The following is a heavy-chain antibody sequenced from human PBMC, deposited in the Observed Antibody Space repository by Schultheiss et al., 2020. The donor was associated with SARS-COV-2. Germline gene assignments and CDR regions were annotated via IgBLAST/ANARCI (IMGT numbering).Heavy chain of an antibody. CDR2: IYYSGST. Sequence: SETLSLTCIVSGDSISSYYWSWVRQPPGKGLEWIGYIYYSGSTNYNPSLKSRVTISVDTSKNQFSLKLSSVTAADTAVYYCARGYYDFWSGYYTDYYYYYMDVWGKGTTVTVSS. D-gene: IGHD3-3*01. J-gene: IGHJ6*03. V-gene: IGHV4-59*08. CDR3: ARGYYDFWSGYYTDYYYYYMDV. CDR1: GDSISSYY.